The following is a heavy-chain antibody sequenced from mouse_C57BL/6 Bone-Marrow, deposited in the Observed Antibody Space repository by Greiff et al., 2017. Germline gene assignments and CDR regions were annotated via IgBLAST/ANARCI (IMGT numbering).Heavy chain of an antibody. Sequence: EVKLVESGGGLVKPGGSLKLSCAASGFTFSSYAMSWVRQTPEKRLEWVATISDGGSYTSYPDNVKGRFTISRDNAKNNLYLQMSHLKSEDTAMYYCARDLGFYYAKDYWGRGTSVTVSS. CDR1: GFTFSSYA. D-gene: IGHD4-1*01. CDR3: ARDLGFYYAKDY. J-gene: IGHJ4*01. CDR2: ISDGGSYT. V-gene: IGHV5-4*01.